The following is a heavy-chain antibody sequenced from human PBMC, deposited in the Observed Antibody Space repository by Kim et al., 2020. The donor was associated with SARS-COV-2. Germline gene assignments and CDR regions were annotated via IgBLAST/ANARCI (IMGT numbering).Heavy chain of an antibody. Sequence: SETLSLTCAVYGGSFSGYYWSWIRQPPGKGLEWIGEINHSGSTNYNPSLKSRVTISVDTSKNQFSLKLSSVTAADTAVYYCARVRPTVLNYYGSGSYYNGKDYYYGMDVWGQGTTVTVSS. D-gene: IGHD3-10*01. CDR1: GGSFSGYY. J-gene: IGHJ6*02. CDR2: INHSGST. V-gene: IGHV4-34*01. CDR3: ARVRPTVLNYYGSGSYYNGKDYYYGMDV.